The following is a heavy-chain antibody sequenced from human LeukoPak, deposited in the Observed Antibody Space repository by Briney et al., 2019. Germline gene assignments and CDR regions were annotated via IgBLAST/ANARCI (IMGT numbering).Heavy chain of an antibody. D-gene: IGHD2-15*01. CDR1: GGSVSSGSFY. J-gene: IGHJ5*02. V-gene: IGHV4-61*01. CDR2: IYYSGGT. CDR3: ARDDVPYSA. Sequence: SETLSLTCTVSGGSVSSGSFYCSWIRQPAGKGLQWIGYIYYSGGTKYNPSLNSRVTISIDTSNNQFSLKLNSATAADTAVYYCARDDVPYSAWGQGTLVTVSS.